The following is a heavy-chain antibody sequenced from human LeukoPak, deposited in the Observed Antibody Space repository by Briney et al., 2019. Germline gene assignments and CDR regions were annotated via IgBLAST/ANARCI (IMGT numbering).Heavy chain of an antibody. D-gene: IGHD6-6*01. Sequence: PGGSLRLSCAASGFTFDDYAMHWVRQAPGKGLEWVSGISWNSGNIGYADSVKGRFTISRDNAKNSLYLQMNSLRAEDTALYYCAKDLAVASHGLDVWGQGTTVTVSS. CDR2: ISWNSGNI. J-gene: IGHJ6*02. CDR1: GFTFDDYA. V-gene: IGHV3-9*01. CDR3: AKDLAVASHGLDV.